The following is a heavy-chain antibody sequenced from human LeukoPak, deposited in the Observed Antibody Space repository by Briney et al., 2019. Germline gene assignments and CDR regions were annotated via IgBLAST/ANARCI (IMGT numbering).Heavy chain of an antibody. Sequence: GGSLRLSCVVSGFTFSNYAMSWVRQAPGKGLEWVSGVTGSGGNTYYADSVKGRFTLSRDNAKNTLDLQMNSLRAEDTAVYYCAKGWGSQSFFDYWGQGALVTVSS. CDR1: GFTFSNYA. D-gene: IGHD7-27*01. CDR2: VTGSGGNT. V-gene: IGHV3-23*01. CDR3: AKGWGSQSFFDY. J-gene: IGHJ4*02.